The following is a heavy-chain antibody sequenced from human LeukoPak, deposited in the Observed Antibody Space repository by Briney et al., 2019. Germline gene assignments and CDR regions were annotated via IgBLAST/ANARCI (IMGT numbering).Heavy chain of an antibody. CDR3: ASETSSGWSQSVHY. CDR2: IYYSGST. D-gene: IGHD6-19*01. J-gene: IGHJ4*02. Sequence: SQTLSLTCTVSGGSISSGDYCWSWIRQPPGKGLEWIGYIYYSGSTYYNPSLKSRVTISVDTSKNQFSLKLSSVTAADTAVHYCASETSSGWSQSVHYWGQGTLVTVSS. CDR1: GGSISSGDYC. V-gene: IGHV4-30-4*08.